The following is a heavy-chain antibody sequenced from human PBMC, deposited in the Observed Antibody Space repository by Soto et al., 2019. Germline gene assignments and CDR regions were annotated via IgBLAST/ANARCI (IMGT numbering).Heavy chain of an antibody. J-gene: IGHJ5*02. Sequence: QVLLVQSGAEVKKPGASVKVSCKASGYTFTRYAMHWVRQAPGQRLEWMGWINAGNGYTKYSQKLQGRVTMTTDTSTSTAYMELRSLRSDDTAVYYCARDSGDYDYIWGSYRVVWFDPWGQGTLVTVSS. CDR1: GYTFTRYA. V-gene: IGHV1-3*01. D-gene: IGHD3-16*02. CDR2: INAGNGYT. CDR3: ARDSGDYDYIWGSYRVVWFDP.